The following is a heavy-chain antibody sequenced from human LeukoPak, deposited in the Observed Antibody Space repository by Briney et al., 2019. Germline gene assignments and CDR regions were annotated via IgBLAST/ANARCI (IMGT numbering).Heavy chain of an antibody. CDR3: AKGRGPGADFDY. Sequence: GGSLRLSCAASGFTFSSYAMSWVRQAPGKGLEWVSAISGSGGSTYYADSVKGRFTISRDNSKNTVSLQMNSLRAEDMALYYCAKGRGPGADFDYWGQGTLVTVSS. V-gene: IGHV3-23*01. CDR2: ISGSGGST. D-gene: IGHD3-10*01. CDR1: GFTFSSYA. J-gene: IGHJ4*02.